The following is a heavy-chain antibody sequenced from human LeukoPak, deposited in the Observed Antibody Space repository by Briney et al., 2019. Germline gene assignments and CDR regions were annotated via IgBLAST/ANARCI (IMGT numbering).Heavy chain of an antibody. D-gene: IGHD3-16*01. Sequence: GASVKVSCKASGYTFTSYTISWVRQAPGQGLEWMGRIIPILGIANYAQKLQGRVTITADKSTSTAYMELSSLRSEDTAVYYCARMVLGPNYYYMDVWGKGTTVTVSS. V-gene: IGHV1-69*02. CDR3: ARMVLGPNYYYMDV. CDR1: GYTFTSYT. J-gene: IGHJ6*03. CDR2: IIPILGIA.